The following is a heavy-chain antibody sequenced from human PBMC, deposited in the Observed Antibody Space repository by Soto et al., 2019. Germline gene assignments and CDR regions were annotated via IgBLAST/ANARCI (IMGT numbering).Heavy chain of an antibody. Sequence: LRLSCTTSGFTFGDYAMCWFRQAPGKGLEWVGVVRSKAYGGTTDYAASVKGRFDISRDDSKSVAYLQMNSVTTEDTAVYFCARYTYTSRYSYYGMDVWGQGTTVTVSS. CDR3: ARYTYTSRYSYYGMDV. V-gene: IGHV3-49*03. CDR1: GFTFGDYA. D-gene: IGHD6-13*01. J-gene: IGHJ6*02. CDR2: VRSKAYGGTT.